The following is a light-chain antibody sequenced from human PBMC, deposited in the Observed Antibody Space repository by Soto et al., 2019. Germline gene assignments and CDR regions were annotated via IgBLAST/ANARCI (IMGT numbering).Light chain of an antibody. V-gene: IGLV2-23*02. Sequence: QSALTQPASVSGSPGQSITISCTGTSSDIGSYNHVSWYQQHPGKVPKVMIYEVSNRPSGVSNRFSGSKSGNTASLTISGLQAEDEADYYCSSYVGDSAYAFGTGTKVTVL. CDR3: SSYVGDSAYA. J-gene: IGLJ1*01. CDR1: SSDIGSYNH. CDR2: EVS.